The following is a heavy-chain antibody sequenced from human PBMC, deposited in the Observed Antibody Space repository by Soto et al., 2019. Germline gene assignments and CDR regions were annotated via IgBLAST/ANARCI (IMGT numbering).Heavy chain of an antibody. CDR3: ATVIVVVPAAMVGYFDY. D-gene: IGHD2-2*01. V-gene: IGHV3-23*01. J-gene: IGHJ4*02. CDR2: ISGSGGST. Sequence: GGSLRLSCAASGFTFSSYAMSWVRQAPGKGLEWVSAISGSGGSTYYADSVKGRFTISRDNSKNTLYLQMNSLRAEDTAVYYCATVIVVVPAAMVGYFDYWGQGTLVTVSS. CDR1: GFTFSSYA.